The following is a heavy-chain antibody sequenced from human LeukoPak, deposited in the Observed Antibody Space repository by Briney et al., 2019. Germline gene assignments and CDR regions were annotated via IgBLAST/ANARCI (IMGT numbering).Heavy chain of an antibody. CDR1: GFTFSSYW. Sequence: PGGSPRDSCAASGFTFSSYWMHWVRHAPGERLGWVSRIKSDGNTNYADSVKGRFTISRDNAKNTVSLQMNSLRAEDTGVYYCARAPSESGGYYPEYFRHWGQGTLVTVSS. CDR2: IKSDGNT. V-gene: IGHV3-74*01. D-gene: IGHD3-22*01. CDR3: ARAPSESGGYYPEYFRH. J-gene: IGHJ1*01.